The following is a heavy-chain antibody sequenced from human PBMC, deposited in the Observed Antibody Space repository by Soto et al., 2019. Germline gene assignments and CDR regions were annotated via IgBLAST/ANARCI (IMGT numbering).Heavy chain of an antibody. CDR1: GFTFSSYA. CDR2: ISYDGSNK. D-gene: IGHD6-13*01. J-gene: IGHJ5*02. V-gene: IGHV3-30-3*01. Sequence: QVQLVESGGGVVQPGRSLRLSCAASGFTFSSYAMHWVRQAPGKGLEWVAVISYDGSNKYYADSVKGRFTISRDNSKNTLYLQMNSLRSEDTAVYYCASSYSSSWYLLDGWGQGTLVTVSS. CDR3: ASSYSSSWYLLDG.